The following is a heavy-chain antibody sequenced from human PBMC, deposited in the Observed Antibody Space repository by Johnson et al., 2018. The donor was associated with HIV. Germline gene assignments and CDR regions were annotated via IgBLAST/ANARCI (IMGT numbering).Heavy chain of an antibody. D-gene: IGHD4-17*01. CDR2: INWNGGTT. J-gene: IGHJ3*02. CDR1: GFTFDDYG. V-gene: IGHV3-20*04. CDR3: ARGSGVLTGGDSDAFDI. Sequence: VQLVESGGGVVRPGGSLRLSCAASGFTFDDYGMTWVRQVPGKGLEWVSGINWNGGTTAYADSVKGRFTISRDNSKNTLYLQMNSRRAEDTAVYYCARGSGVLTGGDSDAFDIWGQGTMVTVSS.